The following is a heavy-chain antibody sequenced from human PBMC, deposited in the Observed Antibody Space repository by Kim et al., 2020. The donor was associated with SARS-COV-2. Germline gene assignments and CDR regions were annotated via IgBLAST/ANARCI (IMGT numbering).Heavy chain of an antibody. CDR1: GYSFTNSW. V-gene: IGHV5-51*01. Sequence: GESLKISCKGSGYSFTNSWLGWVRQMPGKGLEWMGIIYPGDSGTRYSPSFQGQVTFSVDKSISTAYLQWNSLKASDTAMYYCARQAGGAADGSCRWFDFWGQGTLVTVSS. J-gene: IGHJ5*01. CDR2: IYPGDSGT. CDR3: ARQAGGAADGSCRWFDF. D-gene: IGHD6-13*01.